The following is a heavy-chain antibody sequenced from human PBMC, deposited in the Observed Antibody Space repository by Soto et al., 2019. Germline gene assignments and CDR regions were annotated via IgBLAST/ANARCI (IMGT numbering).Heavy chain of an antibody. J-gene: IGHJ4*02. CDR2: ISSSGDTM. CDR3: AREYGYGWYYFDY. V-gene: IGHV3-11*01. CDR1: GFTFSDYY. Sequence: GSLRLSCAASGFTFSDYYMSWIRQAPGKGLEWVSYISSSGDTMYYADSVKGRFSISRDSAKTSLYLQMNSLRAEDAAVYYCAREYGYGWYYFDYWGQGTLVTVSS. D-gene: IGHD6-19*01.